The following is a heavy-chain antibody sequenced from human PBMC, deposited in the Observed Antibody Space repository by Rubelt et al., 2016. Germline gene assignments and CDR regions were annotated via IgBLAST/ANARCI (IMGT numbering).Heavy chain of an antibody. J-gene: IGHJ4*02. D-gene: IGHD3-10*01. CDR2: IYRDDEK. CDR3: AHLAHYGSGRYYEDY. V-gene: IGHV2-5*02. CDR1: GVSITTSAVG. Sequence: QITLKESGPTLVKPTQTLTLTCSLSGVSITTSAVGVGWNRQPPGKALAGLAHIYRDDEKRYHTSLKDKLTIAKETPKNQVVLTMTNMDPVDTATYYCAHLAHYGSGRYYEDYWGQGTLVTVSS.